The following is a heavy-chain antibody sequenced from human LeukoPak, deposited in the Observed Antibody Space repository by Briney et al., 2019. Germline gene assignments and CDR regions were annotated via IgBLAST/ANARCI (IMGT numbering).Heavy chain of an antibody. CDR3: ARVRYYDSSGYYLMEYYFDY. Sequence: SEALSLTCTVSGGSISSYYWSWIRQPPGKGLEWIGYIYYSGSTNYNPSLKSRVTISVDTSKNQFSLKLSSVTAADTAVYYCARVRYYDSSGYYLMEYYFDYWGQGTLVAASS. J-gene: IGHJ4*02. CDR2: IYYSGST. D-gene: IGHD3-22*01. V-gene: IGHV4-59*01. CDR1: GGSISSYY.